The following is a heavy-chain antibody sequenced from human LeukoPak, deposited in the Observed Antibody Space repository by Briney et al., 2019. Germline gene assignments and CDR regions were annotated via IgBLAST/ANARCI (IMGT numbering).Heavy chain of an antibody. CDR3: ARAASAWSIDY. CDR2: IVTDGSTT. Sequence: PGGSLRLSCPASGFTFSTYWMHWVRQAPGKGLVWVSRIVTDGSTTNYADSVKGRFTISRDNAKNTLYLQMNSLRADDTAVYYCARAASAWSIDYWGQGSLVTVSS. J-gene: IGHJ4*02. CDR1: GFTFSTYW. V-gene: IGHV3-74*01. D-gene: IGHD3-16*01.